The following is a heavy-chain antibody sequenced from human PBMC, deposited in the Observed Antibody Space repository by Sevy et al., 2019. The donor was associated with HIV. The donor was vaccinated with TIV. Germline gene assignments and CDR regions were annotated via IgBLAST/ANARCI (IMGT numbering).Heavy chain of an antibody. CDR1: GGSISSYY. V-gene: IGHV4-59*01. D-gene: IGHD2-2*01. CDR3: ARDMLGYCSSTSCYAEGYFDY. CDR2: IYYSGST. Sequence: SETLSLTCAVSGGSISSYYWSWIRQPPGKGLEWIGYIYYSGSTNYNPSLKSRVTISVDTSKNQFSLKLSSVTAADTAVYYCARDMLGYCSSTSCYAEGYFDYWGQGTLVTVSS. J-gene: IGHJ4*02.